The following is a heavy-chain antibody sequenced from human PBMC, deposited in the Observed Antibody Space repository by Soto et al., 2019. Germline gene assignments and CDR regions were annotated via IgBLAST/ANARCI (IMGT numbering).Heavy chain of an antibody. J-gene: IGHJ5*02. Sequence: QVQLVESGGGVVQPGRSLRLSCAASGFTFSSYGMHWVRQAPGKGLEWVAVIWYDGSNKYYADSVKGRFTISRDNSKNTLYLQMNSLRAEDTAVYYCARDAGGKAGLGALCFFTFDPWGQGTLVTISS. CDR3: ARDAGGKAGLGALCFFTFDP. CDR2: IWYDGSNK. CDR1: GFTFSSYG. V-gene: IGHV3-33*01. D-gene: IGHD3-16*01.